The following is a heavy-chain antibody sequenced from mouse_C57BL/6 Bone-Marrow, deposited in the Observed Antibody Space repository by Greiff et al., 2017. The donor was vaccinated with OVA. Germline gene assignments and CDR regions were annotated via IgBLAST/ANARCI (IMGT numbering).Heavy chain of an antibody. CDR3: ARRGTSGYFDY. J-gene: IGHJ2*01. V-gene: IGHV1-64*01. CDR2: IHPNSGST. Sequence: QVQLQQPGAELVKPGASVKLSCKASGYTFTSYWMHWVKQRPGQGLEWIGMIHPNSGSTNYNEKFKSKATLTVDKSSSTAYMQLSSLTSEDSVVYYCARRGTSGYFDYWGQGTTLTVSS. D-gene: IGHD2-14*01. CDR1: GYTFTSYW.